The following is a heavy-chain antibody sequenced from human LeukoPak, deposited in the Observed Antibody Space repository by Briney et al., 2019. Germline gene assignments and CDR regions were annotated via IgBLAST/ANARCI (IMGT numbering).Heavy chain of an antibody. V-gene: IGHV4-34*01. Sequence: KPSETLSLTCAVSGRPFSGYFWSWIRQSSGKGLEWIGEIHNSGTTNYNPSLNSRVTISEDTSKNQFYLNLSSVTAADTAVYYCARRYYYNLGSFPFDFWGQGTLVTVSS. D-gene: IGHD3-10*01. CDR3: ARRYYYNLGSFPFDF. CDR2: IHNSGTT. J-gene: IGHJ4*02. CDR1: GRPFSGYF.